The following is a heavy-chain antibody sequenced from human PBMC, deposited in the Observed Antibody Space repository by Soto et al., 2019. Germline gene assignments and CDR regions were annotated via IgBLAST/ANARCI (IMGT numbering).Heavy chain of an antibody. CDR1: GGSISSYY. D-gene: IGHD2-2*01. CDR3: AREGCSSTSWCSPWGHWFDP. V-gene: IGHV4-4*07. J-gene: IGHJ5*02. Sequence: QVQLQESGPGLVKPSETLSLTCTVSGGSISSYYWSWIRQPAGKGLEWMGRIYTSGSTNYNPSLKRRVTMCVDTSKHQFTLKLRSVTAADTAVEYCAREGCSSTSWCSPWGHWFDPWGQGTLVTVAS. CDR2: IYTSGST.